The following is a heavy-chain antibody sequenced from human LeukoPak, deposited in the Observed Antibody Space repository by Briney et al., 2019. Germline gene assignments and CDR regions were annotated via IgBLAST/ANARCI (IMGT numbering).Heavy chain of an antibody. CDR2: IYYSGST. CDR1: GGSISSSSYY. CDR3: AVSGYYFDAFDI. D-gene: IGHD3-3*01. Sequence: SETLSLTCTVSGGSISSSSYYWGWIRQPPGKGLEWIGSIYYSGSTYYNPSLKSRVTISVDTSKNQFSLKLSSVTAADTAVYYCAVSGYYFDAFDIWGQGTMVTVSS. V-gene: IGHV4-39*07. J-gene: IGHJ3*02.